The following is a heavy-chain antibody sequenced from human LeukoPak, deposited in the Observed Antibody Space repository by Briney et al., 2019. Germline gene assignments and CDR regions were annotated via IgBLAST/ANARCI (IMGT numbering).Heavy chain of an antibody. Sequence: GASVKVSCKASGGTFSSYAISWVRQAPGQGLEWMGGVIPIFGTANYAQKFQGRVTITADESTSTAYMELSSLRSEDTAVYYCARDPPYSSSRLDAFDIWGQGTMVTVSS. V-gene: IGHV1-69*01. J-gene: IGHJ3*02. CDR1: GGTFSSYA. D-gene: IGHD6-6*01. CDR2: VIPIFGTA. CDR3: ARDPPYSSSRLDAFDI.